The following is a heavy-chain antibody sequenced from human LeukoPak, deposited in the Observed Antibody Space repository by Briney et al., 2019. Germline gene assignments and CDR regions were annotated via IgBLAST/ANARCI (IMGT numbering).Heavy chain of an antibody. CDR1: NDSLGTSY. Sequence: SETLSLTCTVSNDSLGTSYWSWLRQPPGKRLEWIGNVFYSGYANYNPSLKSRVTISIDTSKNQFSLSLTSVSAADTAVYYCAKEADRADAFDIWGQGTMVTVPS. CDR3: AKEADRADAFDI. V-gene: IGHV4-59*12. D-gene: IGHD3-10*01. J-gene: IGHJ3*02. CDR2: VFYSGYA.